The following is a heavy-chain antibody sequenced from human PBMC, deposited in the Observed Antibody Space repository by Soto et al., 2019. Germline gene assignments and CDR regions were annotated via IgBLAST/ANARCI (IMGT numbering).Heavy chain of an antibody. CDR2: ISGSGGST. J-gene: IGHJ4*02. Sequence: EVQLLESGGGLVQPGGSLRLSCAASGFTFSSYAMSWVRQAPGKGLEWVPAISGSGGSTYYADSVKGRFTISRDNSKNTLYLQMNSLRAEDTAVYYCAKGIVVVTYYFDYWGQGTLVTVSS. V-gene: IGHV3-23*01. D-gene: IGHD2-21*02. CDR1: GFTFSSYA. CDR3: AKGIVVVTYYFDY.